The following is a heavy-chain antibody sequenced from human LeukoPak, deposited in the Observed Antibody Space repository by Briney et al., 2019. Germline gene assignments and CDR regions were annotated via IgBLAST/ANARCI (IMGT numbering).Heavy chain of an antibody. Sequence: SETLSLTCTVSGGSIISNYHWNWIRQPPGKGLEWIGHISYSGTTKDNPSLKSRVTISADTSENQFSLKLTSVTAADTAVYYCARGYSYGSDAVDVWGQGTMATVSS. CDR2: ISYSGTT. J-gene: IGHJ3*01. D-gene: IGHD5-18*01. CDR3: ARGYSYGSDAVDV. CDR1: GGSIISNY. V-gene: IGHV4-59*01.